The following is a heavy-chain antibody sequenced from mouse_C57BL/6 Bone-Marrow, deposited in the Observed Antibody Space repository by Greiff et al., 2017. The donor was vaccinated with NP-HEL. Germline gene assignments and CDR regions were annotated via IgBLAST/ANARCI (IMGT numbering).Heavy chain of an antibody. J-gene: IGHJ2*01. CDR3: ARINYYSNYLDY. CDR2: IDPNSGGT. CDR1: GYTFTSYW. D-gene: IGHD2-5*01. Sequence: QVQLQQPGAELVKPGASVKLSCKASGYTFTSYWMHWVKQRPGRGLEWIGRIDPNSGGTKYNEKFKSKATLTVDKPSSTAYMQLSLTSEDSAVYYCARINYYSNYLDYWGQGTTLTVSS. V-gene: IGHV1-72*01.